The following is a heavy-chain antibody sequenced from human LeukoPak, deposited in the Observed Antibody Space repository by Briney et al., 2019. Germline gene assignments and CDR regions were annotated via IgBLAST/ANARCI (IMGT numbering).Heavy chain of an antibody. CDR1: GYTFTSYY. CDR3: ARQGHTPRPYYYYMDV. D-gene: IGHD2-2*02. J-gene: IGHJ6*03. Sequence: ASVKVSCKASGYTFTSYYMHWVRQAPGQGLEWMGIMNPSGGSTSYAQKFQGRVTMTRDTSTSTVYMELSSLRSEDTAVYYCARQGHTPRPYYYYMDVWGKGTTVTVSS. CDR2: MNPSGGST. V-gene: IGHV1-46*03.